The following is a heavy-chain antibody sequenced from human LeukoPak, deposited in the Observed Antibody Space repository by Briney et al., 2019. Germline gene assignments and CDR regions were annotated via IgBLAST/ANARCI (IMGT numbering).Heavy chain of an antibody. CDR2: IYHSGIA. CDR1: GDSISSGNW. Sequence: SGTLSLTCAVSGDSISSGNWWSWVRQPPGKGLEWIGEIYHSGIANDNPSLKSRVTISVDKSKNQFSLKLSSVTAADTAVYYCARHKDVLRFLEWLSPPTTPFDPWGQGTLVTVSS. CDR3: ARHKDVLRFLEWLSPPTTPFDP. J-gene: IGHJ5*02. D-gene: IGHD3-3*01. V-gene: IGHV4-4*02.